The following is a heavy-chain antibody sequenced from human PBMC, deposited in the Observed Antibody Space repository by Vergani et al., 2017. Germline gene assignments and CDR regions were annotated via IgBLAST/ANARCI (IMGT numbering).Heavy chain of an antibody. CDR3: ARDGDTATPFDY. V-gene: IGHV1-46*01. CDR1: GYTFTSYY. Sequence: QVQLVQSGAEVKKPGASVKVSCKASGYTFTSYYMHWVRQAPGQGLEWMGIINPSGGSTSYAQKFQGRVTMTTDTSTSTAYMELSSLRSEDTAVYYCARDGDTATPFDYWGQGTLVTVSS. CDR2: INPSGGST. J-gene: IGHJ4*02. D-gene: IGHD5-18*01.